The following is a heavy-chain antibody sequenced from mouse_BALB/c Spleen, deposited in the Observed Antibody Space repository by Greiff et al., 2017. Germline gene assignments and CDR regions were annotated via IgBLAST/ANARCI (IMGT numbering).Heavy chain of an antibody. D-gene: IGHD2-3*01. J-gene: IGHJ4*01. CDR3: ARWLLGAMDY. V-gene: IGHV1-69*02. CDR1: GYTFTSYW. CDR2: IDPSDSYT. Sequence: QVQLQQPGAELVKPGASVKLSCKASGYTFTSYWMHWVKQRPGQGLEWIGEIDPSDSYTNYNQKFKGKATLTVDKSSSTAYMQLSSLTSEDSAVYYCARWLLGAMDYWGQGTSVTVSS.